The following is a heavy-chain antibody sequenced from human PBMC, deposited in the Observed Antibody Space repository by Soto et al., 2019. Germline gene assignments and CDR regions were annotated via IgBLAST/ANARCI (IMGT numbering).Heavy chain of an antibody. CDR3: ARDGPGGRVDAFDI. CDR1: GFTVSTNY. D-gene: IGHD6-13*01. CDR2: IYSAGST. Sequence: LRLSCAASGFTVSTNYMSWVRQAPGKGLEWVSSIYSAGSTHYADSVKGRFTISRDNSKNTLNLQMNSLRAEDTAVYYCARDGPGGRVDAFDIWGQGSMVTVSS. V-gene: IGHV3-53*01. J-gene: IGHJ3*02.